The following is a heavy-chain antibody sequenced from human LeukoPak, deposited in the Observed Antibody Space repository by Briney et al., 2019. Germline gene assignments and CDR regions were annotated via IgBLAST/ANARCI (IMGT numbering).Heavy chain of an antibody. Sequence: GGSLRLSCAASGFTFSSYWMHWVRQAPGKGLVWVSRINSDGSSTSYADSVKGRFTISRDNSKNTLYLQMNSLRAEDTAVYYCAKYFGIVEDYFDYWGQGTLVTVSS. J-gene: IGHJ4*02. CDR3: AKYFGIVEDYFDY. V-gene: IGHV3-74*01. CDR1: GFTFSSYW. D-gene: IGHD2/OR15-2a*01. CDR2: INSDGSST.